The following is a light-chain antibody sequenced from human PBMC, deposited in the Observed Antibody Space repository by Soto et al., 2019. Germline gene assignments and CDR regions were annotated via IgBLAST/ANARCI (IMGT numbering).Light chain of an antibody. Sequence: QSALTQPASVSGAPGQSITISCTGTNSDVNYVSWHQQHPGKAPKLMIYEVINRSSGVSTRFSGSKSGNTASLTISGLQAEDEADYYCQSYDTGLNGFVFGSGTKATVL. V-gene: IGLV2-14*01. CDR2: EVI. J-gene: IGLJ1*01. CDR1: NSDVNY. CDR3: QSYDTGLNGFV.